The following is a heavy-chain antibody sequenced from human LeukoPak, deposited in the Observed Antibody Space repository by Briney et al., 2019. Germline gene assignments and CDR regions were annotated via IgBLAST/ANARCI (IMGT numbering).Heavy chain of an antibody. V-gene: IGHV3-73*01. J-gene: IGHJ4*02. Sequence: GGSLKLSCAASGLTFSNSIIHWVRQASGKGLEWVGRIRGKADSYATGYAASVKGRFIVSRDDSRNTAYLQMNSLTTEDTALYYCSRQLSGTGATDYWGQGTLVTVSS. D-gene: IGHD1-1*01. CDR3: SRQLSGTGATDY. CDR1: GLTFSNSI. CDR2: IRGKADSYAT.